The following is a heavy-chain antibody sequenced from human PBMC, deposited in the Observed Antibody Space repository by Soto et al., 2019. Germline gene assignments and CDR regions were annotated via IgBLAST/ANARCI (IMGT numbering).Heavy chain of an antibody. J-gene: IGHJ4*02. V-gene: IGHV4-34*01. CDR2: INHSGST. CDR1: GVSFSGYY. D-gene: IGHD2-2*01. CDR3: ARGGGVVVVPKPPEYYFAY. Sequence: QVQLQQWGAGLLKPSETLSLTCAVYGVSFSGYYWSWTRQPPGKGLEWIGEINHSGSTTYHPSLKSRFTISVDTSKIQFSLKVSSVTTADTAMYYCARGGGVVVVPKPPEYYFAYCGQGTLVTVSS.